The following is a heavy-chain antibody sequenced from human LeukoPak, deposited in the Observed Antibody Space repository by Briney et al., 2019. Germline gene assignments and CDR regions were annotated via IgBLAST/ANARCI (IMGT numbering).Heavy chain of an antibody. Sequence: GGSLRLFCAASGFTVSGTYMSWVRQAPGKGLEWVSIIYSGGSTYYADSVKGRFTISRDNSKNTLYLQMNSLRTEDTAVYYCARDLWFGLWGQGTLVTVSS. J-gene: IGHJ5*02. CDR2: IYSGGST. V-gene: IGHV3-66*02. CDR1: GFTVSGTY. CDR3: ARDLWFGL.